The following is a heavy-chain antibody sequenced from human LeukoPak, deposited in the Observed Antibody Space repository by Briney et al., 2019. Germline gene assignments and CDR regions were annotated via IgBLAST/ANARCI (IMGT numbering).Heavy chain of an antibody. J-gene: IGHJ6*03. D-gene: IGHD4-17*01. V-gene: IGHV3-48*01. CDR2: ISSSSSTI. CDR3: ARMTTVTHYYMDV. Sequence: GGSLRLSCAASGFTFSSYSMNWVRQAPGKGLEWVSYISSSSSTIYYADSVKGRFTISRDNAKNSLYLQMNSLRAEDTAVYYCARMTTVTHYYMDVWGKGTTVTVSS. CDR1: GFTFSSYS.